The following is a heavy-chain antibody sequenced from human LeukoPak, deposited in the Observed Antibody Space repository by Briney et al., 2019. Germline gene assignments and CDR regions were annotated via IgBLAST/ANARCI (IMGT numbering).Heavy chain of an antibody. CDR1: GGSFSGYY. CDR3: ASRGYSGYDSYYFDY. Sequence: SETLSLTCAVYGGSFSGYYWSWIRQPPGKGLEWLGEINHSGSTNYNPSLKSRVTISVDTSKNQFSLKLSSVTAADTAVYYCASRGYSGYDSYYFDYWGQGTLVTVSS. J-gene: IGHJ4*02. D-gene: IGHD5-12*01. V-gene: IGHV4-34*01. CDR2: INHSGST.